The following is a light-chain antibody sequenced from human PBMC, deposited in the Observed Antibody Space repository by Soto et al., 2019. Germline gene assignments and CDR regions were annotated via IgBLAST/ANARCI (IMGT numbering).Light chain of an antibody. Sequence: EIVLTQSTGTLSLSPGERATLSGRASQTGSGHYLAWFQQKPGQAPRPLLYGAYTRAAGVPDRGSGSGSGTDFSRTVNGLEREEFAVYYCHPSGPAPWPFGQGKKV. CDR3: HPSGPAPWP. CDR2: GAY. CDR1: QTGSGHY. J-gene: IGKJ1*01. V-gene: IGKV3-20*01.